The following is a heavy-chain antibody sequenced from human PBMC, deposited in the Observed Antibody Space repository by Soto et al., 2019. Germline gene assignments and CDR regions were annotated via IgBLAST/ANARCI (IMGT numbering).Heavy chain of an antibody. CDR1: GYTFTGYY. Sequence: ASVKVSCKASGYTFTGYYVHWVRQAPGQGLEWMGWINPNSGGTNYAQKFQGWVTMTRDTSISTAYMELSRLRSDDTAVYYCARAKDSSGYYLYYFDYWGQGTLVTVSS. CDR3: ARAKDSSGYYLYYFDY. CDR2: INPNSGGT. D-gene: IGHD3-22*01. V-gene: IGHV1-2*04. J-gene: IGHJ4*02.